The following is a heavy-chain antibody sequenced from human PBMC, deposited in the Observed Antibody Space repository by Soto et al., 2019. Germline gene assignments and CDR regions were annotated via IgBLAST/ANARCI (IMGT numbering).Heavy chain of an antibody. CDR2: ISNVGAST. D-gene: IGHD1-26*01. V-gene: IGHV3-23*01. Sequence: ELQLLESGGDLVQPGGSLRLSCAASGNSINNYAMAWVRQAPGKGLEWVSGISNVGASTYYTDFVLGRFTISRDNSKNSVYLEMASLGVEDTALYYCARGLRLGSTSDAFDI. CDR1: GNSINNYA. CDR3: ARGLRLGSTSDAFDI. J-gene: IGHJ3*02.